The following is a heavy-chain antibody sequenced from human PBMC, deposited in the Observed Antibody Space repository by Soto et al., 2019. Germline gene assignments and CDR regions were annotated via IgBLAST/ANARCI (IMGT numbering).Heavy chain of an antibody. CDR2: IGWNGGSL. D-gene: IGHD2-15*01. CDR3: VRVGGGRCVDH. J-gene: IGHJ5*02. V-gene: IGHV3-9*01. Sequence: EVQLVESGGGLVQPGRSLRLSCAASGFTIDDSGMDWVRQGPGKGLEWGSGIGWNGGSLAYAASVKGRFTISRDNAKNSLYLQMDRLRVEDTAFNYCVRVGGGRCVDHWCQATGATVPS. CDR1: GFTIDDSG.